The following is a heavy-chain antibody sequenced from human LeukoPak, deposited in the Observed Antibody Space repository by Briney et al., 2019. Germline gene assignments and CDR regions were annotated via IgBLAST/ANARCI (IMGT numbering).Heavy chain of an antibody. D-gene: IGHD4-11*01. V-gene: IGHV4-59*12. Sequence: SETLSLTCTVSGGSISSYYWSWIRQPPGKGLEWIGYIYYSGSTNYNPSLKSRVTMSVDTSKNQFSLKLSSVTAADTAVYYCARNRGSTVITDHYYYYYMDVWGKGTTVTVSS. CDR3: ARNRGSTVITDHYYYYYMDV. J-gene: IGHJ6*03. CDR2: IYYSGST. CDR1: GGSISSYY.